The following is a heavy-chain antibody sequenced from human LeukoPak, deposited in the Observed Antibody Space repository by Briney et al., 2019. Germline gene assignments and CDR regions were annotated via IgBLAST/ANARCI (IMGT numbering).Heavy chain of an antibody. V-gene: IGHV1-46*01. J-gene: IGHJ4*02. CDR1: GYTFTSYY. CDR3: ARGPQVYDIRDSTAAKIDY. D-gene: IGHD3-16*01. Sequence: GASVKVSCKASGYTFTSYYMHWVRQAPGQGLEWMGIINASDGRTSYAQKFQGRVTMTRDMSTSTVYMELSSLRSEDTAVYYCARGPQVYDIRDSTAAKIDYWSQGTLVTVSS. CDR2: INASDGRT.